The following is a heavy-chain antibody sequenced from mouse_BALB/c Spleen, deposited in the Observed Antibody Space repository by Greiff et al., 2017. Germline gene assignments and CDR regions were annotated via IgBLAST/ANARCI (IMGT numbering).Heavy chain of an antibody. CDR3: ARVGYDAWFAY. CDR1: GFTFSSYA. D-gene: IGHD2-2*01. CDR2: ISSGGSYT. Sequence: EVQVVESGGGLVKPGGSLKLSCAASGFTFSSYAMSWVRQSPEKRLEWVAEISSGGSYTYYPDTVTGRFTISRDNAKNTLYLEMSSLRSEDTAMYYCARVGYDAWFAYWGQGTLVTVSA. J-gene: IGHJ3*01. V-gene: IGHV5-9-4*01.